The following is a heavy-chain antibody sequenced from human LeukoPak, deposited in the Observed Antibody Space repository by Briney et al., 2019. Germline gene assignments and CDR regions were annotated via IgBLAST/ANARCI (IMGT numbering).Heavy chain of an antibody. CDR1: GFTFSSYE. CDR2: ISSSGSTI. V-gene: IGHV3-48*03. D-gene: IGHD3-10*01. J-gene: IGHJ3*02. CDR3: ARVPKSGDAFDI. Sequence: GGSLRLSCAASGFTFSSYEMNWVRQAPGKGLEWVSYISSSGSTIYYADSVKGRFTISRDNAKNSLYLQMNSLRAEDTAVYYCARVPKSGDAFDIWGQGTMVTVSS.